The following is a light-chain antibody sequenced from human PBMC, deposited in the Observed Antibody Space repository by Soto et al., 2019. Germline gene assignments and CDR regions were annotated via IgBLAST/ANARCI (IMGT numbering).Light chain of an antibody. J-gene: IGKJ4*01. Sequence: EVVMTQSPASLSASPGERVTLSCRASQNIRSSLAWYQQKPGQAPRLLIYGASSRATGIPDRFSGSGSGTDFTLTISRLEPEDFAVYYCQQYGSSPPLTFGGGTKVDI. CDR3: QQYGSSPPLT. CDR1: QNIRSS. CDR2: GAS. V-gene: IGKV3-20*01.